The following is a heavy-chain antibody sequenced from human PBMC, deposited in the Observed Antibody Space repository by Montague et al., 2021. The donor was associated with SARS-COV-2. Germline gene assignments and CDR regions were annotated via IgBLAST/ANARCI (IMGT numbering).Heavy chain of an antibody. CDR2: IYYGCST. CDR1: GGSISSYY. CDR3: ARHAVGYFDWLNEGYFDY. J-gene: IGHJ4*02. V-gene: IGHV4-59*08. D-gene: IGHD3-9*01. Sequence: SETLSLTCTVSGGSISSYYWIWIRQPPGQGLELIWYIYYGCSTNYNPSLKRRVTISVDTSKNQFSLKLSSVTAADTAVYSCARHAVGYFDWLNEGYFDYWGQGTLVTVSS.